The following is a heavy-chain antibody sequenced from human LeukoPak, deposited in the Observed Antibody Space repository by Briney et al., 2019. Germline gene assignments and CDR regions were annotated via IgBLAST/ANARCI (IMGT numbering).Heavy chain of an antibody. CDR3: ARDTYYDFWSGYYQRHWFDP. V-gene: IGHV4-38-2*02. D-gene: IGHD3-3*01. CDR2: IYHSGST. CDR1: GYSISSGYY. J-gene: IGHJ5*02. Sequence: SETLSLTCTVSGYSISSGYYWGWIRQPPGEGLEWIGSIYHSGSTYYNPSLKSRVTISVDTSKNQFSLKLSSVTAADTAVYYCARDTYYDFWSGYYQRHWFDPWGQGTLVTVSS.